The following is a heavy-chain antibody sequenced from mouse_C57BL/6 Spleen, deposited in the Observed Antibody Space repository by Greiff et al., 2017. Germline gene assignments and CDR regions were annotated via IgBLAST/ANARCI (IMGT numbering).Heavy chain of an antibody. CDR1: GFNIKDYY. CDR2: IDPEDGDT. V-gene: IGHV14-1*01. J-gene: IGHJ3*01. D-gene: IGHD1-1*01. CDR3: TTYVGSSAWFAY. Sequence: VQLQQPGAELVRPGASVKLSCTASGFNIKDYYMHWVKQRPEQGLEWIGRIDPEDGDTEYAPKFQGKATMPADTSSNTAYLQLSSLTSEDTAVYYCTTYVGSSAWFAYWGQGTLVTVSA.